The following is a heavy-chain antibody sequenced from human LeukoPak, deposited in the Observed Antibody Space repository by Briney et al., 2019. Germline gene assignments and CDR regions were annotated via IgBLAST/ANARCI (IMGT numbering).Heavy chain of an antibody. J-gene: IGHJ4*02. Sequence: TGGSLRLSCAASGFTFSSYAMHWVRQAPGKGLEWVAVISYDGSNKYYADSVKGRFTISRDNAKNSLYLQMNSLRAEDTAVYYCAGDFPVAMVFDYWGQGTLVTVSS. D-gene: IGHD5-12*01. V-gene: IGHV3-30-3*01. CDR2: ISYDGSNK. CDR1: GFTFSSYA. CDR3: AGDFPVAMVFDY.